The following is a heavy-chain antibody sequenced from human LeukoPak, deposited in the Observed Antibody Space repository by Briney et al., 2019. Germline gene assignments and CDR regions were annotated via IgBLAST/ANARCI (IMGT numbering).Heavy chain of an antibody. CDR3: AKDLGTMVRGVTYYFDY. D-gene: IGHD3-10*01. CDR1: GFTFSSYG. J-gene: IGHJ4*02. CDR2: ISGSGGST. V-gene: IGHV3-23*01. Sequence: PGGSLRLSCAASGFTFSSYGMSWARQAPGKGLEWVSAISGSGGSTYYADSVKGRFTISRDNSKNTLYLQMNSLRAEDTAVYYCAKDLGTMVRGVTYYFDYWGQGTLVTVSS.